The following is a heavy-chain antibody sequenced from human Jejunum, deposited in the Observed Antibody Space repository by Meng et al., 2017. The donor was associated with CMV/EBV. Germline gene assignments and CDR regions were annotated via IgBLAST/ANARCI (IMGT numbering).Heavy chain of an antibody. V-gene: IGHV5-51*01. CDR3: ARSTTVTDFDS. D-gene: IGHD4-11*01. Sequence: KGPGYTFTNYWIGWVRQMPGKGLECMGIIYPGDSDTKYSPSFQGQVTISADKSINTAYLQWSSLQASDTAMYYCARSTTVTDFDSWGQGTLVTVSS. CDR2: IYPGDSDT. CDR1: GYTFTNYW. J-gene: IGHJ4*02.